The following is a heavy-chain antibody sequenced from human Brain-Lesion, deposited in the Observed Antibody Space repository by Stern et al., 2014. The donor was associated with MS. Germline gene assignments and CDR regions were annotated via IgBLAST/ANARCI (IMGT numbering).Heavy chain of an antibody. J-gene: IGHJ4*02. V-gene: IGHV1-24*01. CDR3: ATLSPGAGGNYYRHFDY. CDR2: FDPEDGET. D-gene: IGHD1-26*01. CDR1: GYTLTELS. Sequence: MQLVESGAEVKKPGASVKVSCKVSGYTLTELSMHWVRQAPRKGLEWMGGFDPEDGETIYAQKFQCRLTMTEDTSTDTASMELSSLSSEDPAVYYCATLSPGAGGNYYRHFDYWGQGTLVTVSS.